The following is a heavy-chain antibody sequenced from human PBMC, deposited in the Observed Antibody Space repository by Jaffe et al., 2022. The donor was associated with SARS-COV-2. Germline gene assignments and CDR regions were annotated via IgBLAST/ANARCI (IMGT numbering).Heavy chain of an antibody. CDR3: AKDRRMNRVATDDKRRNQYYYYGMDV. V-gene: IGHV3-9*01. CDR2: ISWNSGSI. CDR1: GFTFDDYA. J-gene: IGHJ6*02. Sequence: EVQLVESGGGLVQPGRSLRLSCAASGFTFDDYAMHWVRQAPGKGLEWVSGISWNSGSIGYADSVKGRFTISRDNAKNSLYLQMNSLRAEDTALYYCAKDRRMNRVATDDKRRNQYYYYGMDVWGQGTTVTVSS. D-gene: IGHD5-12*01.